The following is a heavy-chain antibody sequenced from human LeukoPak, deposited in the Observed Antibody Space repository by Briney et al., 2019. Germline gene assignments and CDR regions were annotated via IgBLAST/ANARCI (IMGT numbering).Heavy chain of an antibody. D-gene: IGHD5-18*01. Sequence: GGSLRLSCAASGFTFSSYAMHWVRQAPGKGLEWVAVISYDGSNKYYADSVKGRFTISRDNSKNTLYLQMNGLRAEDTAVYYCARDPEDTAMADYWGQGTLVTVSS. V-gene: IGHV3-30*04. CDR3: ARDPEDTAMADY. CDR2: ISYDGSNK. CDR1: GFTFSSYA. J-gene: IGHJ4*02.